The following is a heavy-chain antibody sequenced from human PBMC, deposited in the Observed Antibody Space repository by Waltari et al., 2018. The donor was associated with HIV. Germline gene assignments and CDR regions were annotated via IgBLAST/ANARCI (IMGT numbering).Heavy chain of an antibody. D-gene: IGHD3-10*01. CDR3: ARDLGVLGSYPYHYKGMDV. J-gene: IGHJ6*02. V-gene: IGHV4-59*11. CDR2: IYYSGST. Sequence: QLQLQESGPGLVKPSETLSLTCTVSGGSITNHFWTWIRQPPGKGLEWLGQIYYSGSTNYNPSLKSRVNISIDTSKSQFSLTLRSVTVADTAVYYCARDLGVLGSYPYHYKGMDVWGQGTTVTVS. CDR1: GGSITNHF.